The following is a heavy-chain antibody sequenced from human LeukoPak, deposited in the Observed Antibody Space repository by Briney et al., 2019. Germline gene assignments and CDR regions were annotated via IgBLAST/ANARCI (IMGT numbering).Heavy chain of an antibody. CDR3: ARGPLGWGLLRSYYYGMDV. Sequence: PSETLSLTCAVYGGSFSGYYWSWIRQPPGKGLEWIGEINHSGSTNYNPSLKSRVTISVDTSKNQFSLKLSSVTAADTAVYYCARGPLGWGLLRSYYYGMDVWGQGTTVTVSS. J-gene: IGHJ6*02. CDR1: GGSFSGYY. CDR2: INHSGST. V-gene: IGHV4-34*01. D-gene: IGHD1-26*01.